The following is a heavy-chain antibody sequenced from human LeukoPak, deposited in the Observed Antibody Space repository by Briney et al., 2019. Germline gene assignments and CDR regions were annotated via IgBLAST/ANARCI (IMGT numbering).Heavy chain of an antibody. CDR1: GFTFSSYA. Sequence: PGGSLRLSCAASGFTFSSYAMSWVRQAPGKGLEWVSAISGSGGSTYYADSVKGRFTISRGNSKNTLYLQMNSLRAEDTAVYYCARDARLPALYYMDVWGKGTTVTVSS. CDR2: ISGSGGST. CDR3: ARDARLPALYYMDV. J-gene: IGHJ6*03. D-gene: IGHD2-15*01. V-gene: IGHV3-23*01.